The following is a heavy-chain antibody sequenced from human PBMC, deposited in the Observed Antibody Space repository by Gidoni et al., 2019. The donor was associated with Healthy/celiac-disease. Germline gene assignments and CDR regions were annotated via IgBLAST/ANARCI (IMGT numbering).Heavy chain of an antibody. V-gene: IGHV3-33*01. CDR2: LWDAGMIQ. J-gene: IGHJ4*02. CDR1: GFTLNRYG. D-gene: IGHD3-10*01. CDR3: ARGLGISYGTFVFDY. Sequence: QVQPVESGGGVVKPGRSLRLACAASGFTLNRYGTHWGRQAPGTGLGWVAVLWDAGMIQSYADPVKGPFTISGDNSKTSLYLQMISLSAEDTAVYYCARGLGISYGTFVFDYWGQGTLVTVSS.